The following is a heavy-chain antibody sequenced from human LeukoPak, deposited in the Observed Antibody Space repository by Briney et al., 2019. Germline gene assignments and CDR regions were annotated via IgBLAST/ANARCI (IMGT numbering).Heavy chain of an antibody. Sequence: PGRSLRLSCAASGFTFSSYAMHWVRQAPGKGLEWVAVISYDGSNIYYADSVKGRFTISRDNSKNTLYLQMNSLRAEDTAVYYCARDLPWFDPWGQGTLVTVSS. J-gene: IGHJ5*02. CDR2: ISYDGSNI. CDR3: ARDLPWFDP. CDR1: GFTFSSYA. V-gene: IGHV3-30-3*01.